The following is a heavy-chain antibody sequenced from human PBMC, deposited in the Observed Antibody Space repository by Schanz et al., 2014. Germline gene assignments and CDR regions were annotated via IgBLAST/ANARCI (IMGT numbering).Heavy chain of an antibody. CDR3: ARDQSPYTNSSDVRYFDY. V-gene: IGHV1-46*01. Sequence: QVHLVQSGAEVKKPGASVKVSCKASGYNITSNDVTWVRQATGQGLEWMGMINPSGGSTTYAQKFQGRVTMTRDTSTSTVYMELSSLRSEDTAVYYCARDQSPYTNSSDVRYFDYWGQGSLVTVSS. D-gene: IGHD6-6*01. CDR1: GYNITSND. CDR2: INPSGGST. J-gene: IGHJ4*02.